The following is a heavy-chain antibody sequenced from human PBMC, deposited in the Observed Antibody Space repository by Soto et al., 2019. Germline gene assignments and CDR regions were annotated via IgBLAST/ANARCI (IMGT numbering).Heavy chain of an antibody. V-gene: IGHV3-30*03. CDR2: ISYDGNNK. J-gene: IGHJ4*02. D-gene: IGHD4-17*01. CDR3: ARGPSYSDSYFDY. Sequence: QVQLVESGGGVVQPGGSLRLSCAASEFTFSNYAMHWVRQPPGKGLQWLAVISYDGNNKYYADSVEGRFTISRDNSKNTVYLQMNSLRLEDTAVYYSARGPSYSDSYFDYWGQGTLVTVSS. CDR1: EFTFSNYA.